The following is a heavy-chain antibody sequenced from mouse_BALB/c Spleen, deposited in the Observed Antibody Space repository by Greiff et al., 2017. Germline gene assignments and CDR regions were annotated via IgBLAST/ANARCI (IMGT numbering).Heavy chain of an antibody. Sequence: QVQLQQSGAELVRPGTSVKVSCKASGYAFTNYLIEWVKQRPGQGLEWIGVINPGSGGTNYNEKFKGKATLTADKSSSTAYMQLSSLTSDDSAVYFCARSGDHYAMDYWGQGTSVTVSS. J-gene: IGHJ4*01. CDR3: ARSGDHYAMDY. D-gene: IGHD2-13*01. V-gene: IGHV1-54*01. CDR2: INPGSGGT. CDR1: GYAFTNYL.